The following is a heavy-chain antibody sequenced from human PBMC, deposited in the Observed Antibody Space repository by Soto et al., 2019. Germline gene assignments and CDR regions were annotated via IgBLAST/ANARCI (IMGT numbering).Heavy chain of an antibody. J-gene: IGHJ4*02. V-gene: IGHV4-59*02. Sequence: SSETLSLTCTVSGASVSSYGWSWIRQPPGKGLEWIGYIYYSGSTNYNPSLESRVTMSADTSKNQFSLQLGSVTAADTAVYYCARDRYASSSGLDFWGQGTLVTVSS. D-gene: IGHD6-6*01. CDR2: IYYSGST. CDR3: ARDRYASSSGLDF. CDR1: GASVSSYG.